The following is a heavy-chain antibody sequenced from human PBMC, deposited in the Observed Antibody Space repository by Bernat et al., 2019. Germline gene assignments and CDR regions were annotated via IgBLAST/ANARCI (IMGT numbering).Heavy chain of an antibody. J-gene: IGHJ4*02. Sequence: EVQLVESGGGLVKPGGSLRLACVASGFTFSDAWMTWVRQAPGKGLEWVGRIKSKTDCGTTDYAAPVKGRFTISRDDSKNTLYLQMNSLKSEDTAVYYCTTAADSGYWGQGTLVTVSS. CDR2: IKSKTDCGTT. CDR1: GFTFSDAW. V-gene: IGHV3-15*01. D-gene: IGHD3-10*01. CDR3: TTAADSGY.